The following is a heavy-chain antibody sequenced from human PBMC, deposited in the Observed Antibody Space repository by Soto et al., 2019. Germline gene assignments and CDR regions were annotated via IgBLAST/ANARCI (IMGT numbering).Heavy chain of an antibody. J-gene: IGHJ4*02. Sequence: EASVKVSCKASGYTFTSYDINWVRQAPGQGLEWMGIINPSGGSTSYAQKFQGRVTMTRDTSTSTVYMELSSLRSEDTAVYYCARVRGAAMVHFDYWGQGTLVTVSS. CDR3: ARVRGAAMVHFDY. CDR1: GYTFTSYD. CDR2: INPSGGST. D-gene: IGHD5-18*01. V-gene: IGHV1-46*01.